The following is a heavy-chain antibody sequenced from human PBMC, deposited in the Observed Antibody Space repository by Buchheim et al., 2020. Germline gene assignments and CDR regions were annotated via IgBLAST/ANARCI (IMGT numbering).Heavy chain of an antibody. Sequence: EVQLAESGGGLVKPGGSLRLSCAASGFTFSNAWMSWVRQAPGKGLEWVGRIKSKTDGGITDYAAPVKVSVTISRDDSKNTLYLQMNSLKTEDTAVYYCTTDGTPIVVVLPSDRDAFDIWGQGT. CDR2: IKSKTDGGIT. CDR3: TTDGTPIVVVLPSDRDAFDI. J-gene: IGHJ3*02. D-gene: IGHD3-22*01. CDR1: GFTFSNAW. V-gene: IGHV3-15*01.